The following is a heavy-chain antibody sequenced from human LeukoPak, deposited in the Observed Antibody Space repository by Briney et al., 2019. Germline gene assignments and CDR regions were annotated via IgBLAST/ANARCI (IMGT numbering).Heavy chain of an antibody. Sequence: GASVKVSCKASGYIFTGYYMHWVRQAPGQGLEWMGWINPNSGGTKYAQHLQGRVTMTRDTSISTAYMELSSLRSDDTAVYYCARDASHSYTSSWHFDYWGQGTLVTVSS. CDR1: GYIFTGYY. V-gene: IGHV1-2*02. J-gene: IGHJ4*02. D-gene: IGHD2-15*01. CDR3: ARDASHSYTSSWHFDY. CDR2: INPNSGGT.